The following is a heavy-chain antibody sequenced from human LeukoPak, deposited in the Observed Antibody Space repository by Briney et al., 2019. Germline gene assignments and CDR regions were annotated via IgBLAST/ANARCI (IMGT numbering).Heavy chain of an antibody. V-gene: IGHV1-18*01. Sequence: GASVKVSCKASGYTFTSYGISWVRQAPGQGLEWRGWISAYNGNTNYAQKLQGRVTMTTDTSTSTAYMELRSLRSDDTAVYYCARGFPLTIFGVAYYFDYWGQGTLVTVSS. D-gene: IGHD3-3*01. CDR1: GYTFTSYG. CDR3: ARGFPLTIFGVAYYFDY. CDR2: ISAYNGNT. J-gene: IGHJ4*02.